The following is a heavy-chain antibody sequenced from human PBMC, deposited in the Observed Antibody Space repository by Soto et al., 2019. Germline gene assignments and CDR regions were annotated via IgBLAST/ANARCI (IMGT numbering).Heavy chain of an antibody. CDR3: AKDQDDYGAVYNFDY. CDR1: GFTFSRYG. Sequence: QVQLVESGGGVVQPGRSLRLSCAASGFTFSRYGMHWVRQAPGKGLEWVAVLSYDGGDKYYADSVKGRFIISRDNSKNTLYLQMSSLRAEDTAVYYCAKDQDDYGAVYNFDYWGQGTQVTVST. J-gene: IGHJ4*02. V-gene: IGHV3-30*18. CDR2: LSYDGGDK. D-gene: IGHD4-17*01.